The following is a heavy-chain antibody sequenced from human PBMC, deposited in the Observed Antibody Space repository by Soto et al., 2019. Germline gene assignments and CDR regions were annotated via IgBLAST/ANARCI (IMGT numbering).Heavy chain of an antibody. V-gene: IGHV4-30-4*01. D-gene: IGHD3-22*01. Sequence: QLHESGPGVVKPSETLSLTCTVSGDSINNNDYYWNWIRQTPGKGLEWIGYVYYSGSTYYIPSLKSRLSISVDTSKNQFSLKLGSVTAADTAIYYCARMSYYYDKWYFDLWGRGTLVTVSS. CDR2: VYYSGST. J-gene: IGHJ2*01. CDR1: GDSINNNDYY. CDR3: ARMSYYYDKWYFDL.